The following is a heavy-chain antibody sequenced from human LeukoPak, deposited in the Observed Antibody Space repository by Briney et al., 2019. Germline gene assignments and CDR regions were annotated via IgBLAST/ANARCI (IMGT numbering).Heavy chain of an antibody. CDR3: ARDLFKLPVGATRGNYFDY. Sequence: GGSLRLSCAASGFTFSSYSMNWVRQAPGKGLEWVSYISSSSTKYYADSVKGRFTISRDNSKNTLYLQMNSLRAEDTAVYYCARDLFKLPVGATRGNYFDYWGQGTLVTVSS. CDR2: ISSSSTK. J-gene: IGHJ4*02. D-gene: IGHD1-26*01. V-gene: IGHV3-48*01. CDR1: GFTFSSYS.